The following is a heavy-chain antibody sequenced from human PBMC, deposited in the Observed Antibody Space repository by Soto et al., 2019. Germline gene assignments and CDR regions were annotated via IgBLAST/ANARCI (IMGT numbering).Heavy chain of an antibody. CDR1: GGSISSGDYY. Sequence: SETPSLTCTVSGGSISSGDYYWGWIPQPPGEGLEWIGYIYYSGSTYYNPSLKSRVTISVGTSKNQFSLKLSSVTAADTAVYYCARGGVTTVVTPGVDWFDPWGQGTLVTVSS. CDR3: ARGGVTTVVTPGVDWFDP. J-gene: IGHJ5*02. D-gene: IGHD4-17*01. CDR2: IYYSGST. V-gene: IGHV4-30-4*01.